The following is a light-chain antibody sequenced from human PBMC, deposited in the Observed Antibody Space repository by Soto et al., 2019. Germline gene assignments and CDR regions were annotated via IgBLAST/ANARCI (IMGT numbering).Light chain of an antibody. V-gene: IGLV2-14*01. Sequence: QSALTQPASVSGSPGQSVTISCTGSSRDVGAYNYVSWYQQHPGKAPKLMIYDVTNRPSGVSNRFSGSKSGNTAALTISGLQAEDEADYYCSSYSGISTVLFGGGTKLTVL. CDR3: SSYSGISTVL. J-gene: IGLJ2*01. CDR2: DVT. CDR1: SRDVGAYNY.